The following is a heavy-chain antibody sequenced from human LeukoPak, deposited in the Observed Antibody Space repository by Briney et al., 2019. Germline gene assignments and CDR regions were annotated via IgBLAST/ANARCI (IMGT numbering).Heavy chain of an antibody. CDR1: GGSISSYY. V-gene: IGHV4-59*08. D-gene: IGHD3-22*01. CDR3: ARLYYDSSGYYYRDYYYGMDV. Sequence: SETLSLTCTVSGGSISSYYWSWIRQPPGKGLEWIGYIYYSGSTNYNPSLKSRVTISVDTSKNQFSLKLSSVTAADTAVYYCARLYYDSSGYYYRDYYYGMDVWGQGTTVTVSS. CDR2: IYYSGST. J-gene: IGHJ6*02.